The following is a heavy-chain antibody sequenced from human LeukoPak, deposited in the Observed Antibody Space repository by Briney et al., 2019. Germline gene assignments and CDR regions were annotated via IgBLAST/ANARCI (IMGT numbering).Heavy chain of an antibody. Sequence: SETLSLTCTVSGGSISGSGYYWGWIRQPPGKGLEWIGSIYYSGSTYYNPSLKSRVTISVDTSKNQFSLRLSSVTAADTAVYYCARVNSSGWHSGVYWGQGTLVTVSS. J-gene: IGHJ4*02. CDR2: IYYSGST. D-gene: IGHD6-19*01. CDR1: GGSISGSGYY. V-gene: IGHV4-39*01. CDR3: ARVNSSGWHSGVY.